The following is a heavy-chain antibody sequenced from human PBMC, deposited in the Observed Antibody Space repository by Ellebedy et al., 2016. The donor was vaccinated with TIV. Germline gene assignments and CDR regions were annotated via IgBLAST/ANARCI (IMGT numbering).Heavy chain of an antibody. Sequence: ASVKVSXXASGYSLTESYINWLRQAPGQGLEWMGWINPVSGGINYAQKFRGRVTITRDTSSSTAYMELSSLTSDDTALYFCARGTKSSASYWGQGTRVTVSA. CDR3: ARGTKSSASY. CDR1: GYSLTESY. D-gene: IGHD6-6*01. J-gene: IGHJ4*02. V-gene: IGHV1-2*02. CDR2: INPVSGGI.